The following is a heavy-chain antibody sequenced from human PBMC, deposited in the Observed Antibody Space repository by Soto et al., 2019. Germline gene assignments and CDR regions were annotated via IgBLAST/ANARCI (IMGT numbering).Heavy chain of an antibody. V-gene: IGHV1-18*01. CDR2: ISAYNGNT. D-gene: IGHD3-3*01. CDR1: GYTFTSYG. J-gene: IGHJ4*02. Sequence: ASVKVSCKASGYTFTSYGISWVRQAPGQGLEWMGWISAYNGNTNYAQKLQGRVTMTTDTSTSTAYMELRSLRSDDTAVYYCARDREYLTAPITIFGVGYFDYWGQGTLVTVSS. CDR3: ARDREYLTAPITIFGVGYFDY.